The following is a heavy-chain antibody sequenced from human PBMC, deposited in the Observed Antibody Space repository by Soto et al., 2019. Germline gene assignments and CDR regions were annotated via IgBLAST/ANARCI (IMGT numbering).Heavy chain of an antibody. Sequence: QVQLQESGPGLVKPSETLSLTCTVSGGSISTYYWSWIRQPPGKGLEWIGYIYYSGSTNYNPSLKSRVTISVDTSKNQFSLKLSSVTAADTAVYYCARAGYEWCIETYYYYGMDVWGQGTTVTVSS. CDR2: IYYSGST. CDR3: ARAGYEWCIETYYYYGMDV. V-gene: IGHV4-59*01. CDR1: GGSISTYY. J-gene: IGHJ6*02. D-gene: IGHD2-15*01.